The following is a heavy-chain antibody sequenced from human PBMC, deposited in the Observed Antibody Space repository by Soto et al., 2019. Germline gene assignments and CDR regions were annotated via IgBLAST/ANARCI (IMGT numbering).Heavy chain of an antibody. D-gene: IGHD2-2*01. J-gene: IGHJ4*02. V-gene: IGHV4-31*03. CDR1: GGSISSGGYY. Sequence: TLSLTCTVSGGSISSGGYYWSWIRQHPGKGLEWIGYIYYSGSTYYNPSLKSRVTISVDTSKNQFSLKLSSVTAADTAVYYCARALGYCSSTSCYFFGAAAGTRFDYWGQGTPVTVSS. CDR2: IYYSGST. CDR3: ARALGYCSSTSCYFFGAAAGTRFDY.